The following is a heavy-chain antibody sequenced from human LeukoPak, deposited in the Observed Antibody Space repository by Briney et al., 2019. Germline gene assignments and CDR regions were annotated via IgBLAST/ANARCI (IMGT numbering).Heavy chain of an antibody. Sequence: PGGSLRLSCAASGFTFSSYGMHWVRQAPGKGLEWVAVIWYDGSNKYYADSVKGRFTISRDHSKNTLYLQMNSLRAEDTAVYYCARDLGYCSSTSCSKYNWFDPWGQGTLVTVSS. V-gene: IGHV3-33*01. CDR2: IWYDGSNK. CDR1: GFTFSSYG. J-gene: IGHJ5*02. CDR3: ARDLGYCSSTSCSKYNWFDP. D-gene: IGHD2-2*01.